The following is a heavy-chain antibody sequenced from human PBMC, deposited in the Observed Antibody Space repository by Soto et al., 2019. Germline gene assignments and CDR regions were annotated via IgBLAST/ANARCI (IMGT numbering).Heavy chain of an antibody. D-gene: IGHD3-3*01. V-gene: IGHV4-39*01. J-gene: IGHJ5*02. Sequence: SETLSLTCTVSGGSISSSSYYWGWIRQPPGKGLEWIGSLYYSGNTYYNPSLKSRVTISVDTSKNQFSLKLSSVTAADTAVYYCARQMDDFWSGYPPWFDPWGQGTLVTVSS. CDR2: LYYSGNT. CDR1: GGSISSSSYY. CDR3: ARQMDDFWSGYPPWFDP.